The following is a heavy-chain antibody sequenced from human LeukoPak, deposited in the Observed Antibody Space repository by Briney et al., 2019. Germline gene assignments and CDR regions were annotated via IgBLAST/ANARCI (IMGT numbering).Heavy chain of an antibody. CDR3: AKDIEEWLVKGGGCFDY. CDR1: GFTFRSHG. J-gene: IGHJ4*02. D-gene: IGHD6-19*01. V-gene: IGHV3-30*18. Sequence: QTGKSLRLSCAASGFTFRSHGMHWVRQAPGKGLEWVAVISYDGSNKYYADSVKGRFTIARDNSKNTLYLQMNSLRAEDTAVYYCAKDIEEWLVKGGGCFDYWGQGTLVTVSS. CDR2: ISYDGSNK.